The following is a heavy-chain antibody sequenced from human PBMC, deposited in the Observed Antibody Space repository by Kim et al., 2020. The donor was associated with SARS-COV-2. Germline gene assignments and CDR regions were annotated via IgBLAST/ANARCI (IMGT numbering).Heavy chain of an antibody. J-gene: IGHJ3*02. V-gene: IGHV3-49*03. CDR1: GFTFGDYA. D-gene: IGHD3-10*01. CDR3: TRSVLLWFRELLDSDAFDI. CDR2: IRSKAYGGTT. Sequence: GGSLRLSCTASGFTFGDYAMSWFRQAPGKGLEWVGFIRSKAYGGTTEYAASVKGRFTISRDDSKSIAYLQMNSLKTEDTAVYYCTRSVLLWFRELLDSDAFDIWGQGTMVTVSS.